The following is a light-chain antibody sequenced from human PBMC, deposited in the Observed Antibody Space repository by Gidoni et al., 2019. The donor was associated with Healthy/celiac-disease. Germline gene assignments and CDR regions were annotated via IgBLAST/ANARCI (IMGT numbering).Light chain of an antibody. CDR1: SSDVGGYNY. CDR3: SSYTSSSIYV. J-gene: IGLJ1*01. CDR2: DVS. Sequence: QSALPQPASGSGSPGQSITTSCTGTSSDVGGYNYVSWYQQHPGKAPKLMIYDVSNRPSGVSNRFSGSKSGNTASLTISVLQAEDEADYYCSSYTSSSIYVFGTGTKVTVL. V-gene: IGLV2-14*03.